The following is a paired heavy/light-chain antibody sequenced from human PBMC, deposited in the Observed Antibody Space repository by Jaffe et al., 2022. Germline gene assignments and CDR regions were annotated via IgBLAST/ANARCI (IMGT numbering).Light chain of an antibody. CDR3: QQYKNWPPLT. CDR2: GAS. CDR1: QSVSSN. J-gene: IGKJ5*01. V-gene: IGKV3-15*01. Sequence: EIVMTQSPGTLSVSPGERATLSCRASQSVSSNLAWYQQKPGQAPRLLIYGASTRATDIPARFSGSGSGTEFTLTISSLQSEDFAVYYCQQYKNWPPLTFGQGTRLEIK.
Heavy chain of an antibody. Sequence: QVQLVESGGGVVQPGGSLRLSCAASGFTFSIYGMHWVRQDSGKGLEWVAFIRSDGSDKYYADSVKGRFTISRDNPNNALYLQMNSLRPEDTALYYCAKDLGVRGSRYFDLWGRGTLVTVSS. CDR3: AKDLGVRGSRYFDL. V-gene: IGHV3-30*02. D-gene: IGHD3-10*01. CDR2: IRSDGSDK. CDR1: GFTFSIYG. J-gene: IGHJ2*01.